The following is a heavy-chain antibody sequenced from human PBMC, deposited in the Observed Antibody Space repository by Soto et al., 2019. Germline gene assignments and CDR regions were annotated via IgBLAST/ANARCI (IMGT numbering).Heavy chain of an antibody. V-gene: IGHV4-39*01. CDR3: ARQERYTAGCQGY. CDR2: IYYSGRT. CDR1: GASISSSDYY. J-gene: IGHJ4*02. D-gene: IGHD3-16*02. Sequence: QVQLQESGPGLVKPSETLSLTCSVSGASISSSDYYWGWIRQPPGVGLEWIGSIYYSGRTNYNPSLNSRFTISLDTSKNQFSLKLSSVPAADTAGYYCARQERYTAGCQGYWGQGTLVTVSS.